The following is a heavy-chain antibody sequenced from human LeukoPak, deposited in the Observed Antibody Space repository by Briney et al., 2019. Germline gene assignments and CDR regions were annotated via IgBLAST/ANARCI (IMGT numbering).Heavy chain of an antibody. V-gene: IGHV3-21*01. D-gene: IGHD6-6*01. Sequence: GGSLRLSCAASGFTFSSYSMNWVRQAPGKGLEWVSSISSSSSYIYYADSVKGRFTISRDNAKNSLYLQMNSLRAEDTAVYYCARMGSSSSYYYMDVWGKGTTVTVSS. CDR3: ARMGSSSSYYYMDV. J-gene: IGHJ6*03. CDR2: ISSSSSYI. CDR1: GFTFSSYS.